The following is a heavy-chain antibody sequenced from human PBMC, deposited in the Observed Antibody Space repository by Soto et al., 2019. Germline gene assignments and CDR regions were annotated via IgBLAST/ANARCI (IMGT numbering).Heavy chain of an antibody. Sequence: QVQLVESVGGVVQPGRSLRLSCAASGFTFSSYAMHWVRQAPGKGLEWVAVISYDGSNKYYADSVKGRFTISRDNSKNTLYLQMNSLRAEDTAVYYCARAGYSSGWYKAGGYWGQGTLVTVSS. CDR1: GFTFSSYA. CDR3: ARAGYSSGWYKAGGY. V-gene: IGHV3-30-3*01. CDR2: ISYDGSNK. J-gene: IGHJ4*02. D-gene: IGHD6-19*01.